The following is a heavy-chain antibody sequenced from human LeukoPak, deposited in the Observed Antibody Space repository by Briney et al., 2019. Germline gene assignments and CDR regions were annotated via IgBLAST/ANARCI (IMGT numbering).Heavy chain of an antibody. D-gene: IGHD4-17*01. CDR2: IDHTGST. CDR1: GDSISMHY. J-gene: IGHJ4*02. CDR3: ARVGTRHYGDTPFDY. V-gene: IGHV4-59*11. Sequence: SETLSLTCSVSGDSISMHYWSWIRQPPGKGLEWIGYIDHTGSTNYNPSLKSRVNISVDKSKNTFSLKLSSVTAADTAVYYCARVGTRHYGDTPFDYWGQGTLVTVSS.